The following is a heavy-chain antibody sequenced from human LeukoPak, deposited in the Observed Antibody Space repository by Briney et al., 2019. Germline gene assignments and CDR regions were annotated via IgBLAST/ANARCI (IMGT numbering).Heavy chain of an antibody. V-gene: IGHV3-66*01. CDR3: AKSPKTGFLFDY. J-gene: IGHJ4*02. CDR1: GFTVSSNY. D-gene: IGHD1-1*01. Sequence: GGSLRLSCAASGFTVSSNYMSWVRQAPGKGLEWVSVIYGGVNTVYADSVQGRFTISRDNSKNTLYLQMSSLKAEDTAVYYCAKSPKTGFLFDYWGKGTLVTVSS. CDR2: IYGGVNT.